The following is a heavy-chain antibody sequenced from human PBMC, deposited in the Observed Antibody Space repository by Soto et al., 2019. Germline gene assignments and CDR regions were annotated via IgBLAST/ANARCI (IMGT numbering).Heavy chain of an antibody. J-gene: IGHJ4*02. Sequence: TLSLTCTVSGGSINSGGYYWNWIRQHPGKGLEWIGYIYYSGSTYYNPSLKSRVTISVDTSKNQFSLKLSSVTAADTAVYYCARTRCSGGSCYLDSYYFDYWGQGTLVTVSS. V-gene: IGHV4-31*03. CDR2: IYYSGST. D-gene: IGHD2-15*01. CDR1: GGSINSGGYY. CDR3: ARTRCSGGSCYLDSYYFDY.